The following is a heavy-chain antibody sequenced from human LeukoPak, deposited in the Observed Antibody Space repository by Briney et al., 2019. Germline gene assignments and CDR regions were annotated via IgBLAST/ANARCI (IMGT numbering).Heavy chain of an antibody. D-gene: IGHD2-2*01. CDR2: NSGSGGST. CDR3: AKDTCSSTSCDYYYGMDV. J-gene: IGHJ6*02. V-gene: IGHV3-23*01. Sequence: PGGSLRLSCAASGFTFSSYAMSWVRQAPGKGLECLLANSGSGGSTYYADSVKGRFTISRDNSKNTLYLQMNSLRAEDTAVYYCAKDTCSSTSCDYYYGMDVWGQGTTVTVSS. CDR1: GFTFSSYA.